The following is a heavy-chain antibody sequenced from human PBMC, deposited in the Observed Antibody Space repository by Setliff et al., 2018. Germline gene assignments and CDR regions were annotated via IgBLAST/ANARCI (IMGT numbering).Heavy chain of an antibody. CDR2: TSRDESTT. CDR1: GFTFNIYW. CDR3: ARAREGDGNYYMDV. V-gene: IGHV3-74*01. Sequence: GSLRLSCAASGFTFNIYWMHWVRQVPGKGLVWISRTSRDESTTNYADSVKGRFTISRDNAKNTLYLQMSSLRAEDTAVYYCARAREGDGNYYMDVWGKGTTVTVSS. J-gene: IGHJ6*03. D-gene: IGHD1-1*01.